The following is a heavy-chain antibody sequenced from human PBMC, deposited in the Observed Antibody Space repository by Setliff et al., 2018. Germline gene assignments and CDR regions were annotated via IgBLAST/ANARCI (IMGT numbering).Heavy chain of an antibody. D-gene: IGHD3-16*02. CDR1: GGSFSGYY. J-gene: IGHJ4*02. CDR3: ASGRLAFGGVIVIGQFDY. Sequence: SETLSLTCAVYGGSFSGYYWSWIRQPPGKGLEWIGEINHSGSTNYNPSLKSRVTISVDTSKNQFSLKLSSVTAADTAVYYCASGRLAFGGVIVIGQFDYWGQGTLVTVSS. V-gene: IGHV4-34*01. CDR2: INHSGST.